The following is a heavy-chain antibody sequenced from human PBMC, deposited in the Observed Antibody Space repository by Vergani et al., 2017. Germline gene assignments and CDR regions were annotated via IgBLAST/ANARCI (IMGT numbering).Heavy chain of an antibody. CDR1: GASIDSFY. J-gene: IGHJ2*01. Sequence: VLLQEPGPGLVRPSETLSLNCSVSGASIDSFYWRWIRQSPGRGLEWIGYVFRNGNVNYNPSFNFRVAIDTSNNELSFRVTSVTAADTAVYYCARDFGGEGYFDLWGRGATVTVSS. CDR2: VFRNGNV. CDR3: ARDFGGEGYFDL. V-gene: IGHV4-4*08. D-gene: IGHD4-23*01.